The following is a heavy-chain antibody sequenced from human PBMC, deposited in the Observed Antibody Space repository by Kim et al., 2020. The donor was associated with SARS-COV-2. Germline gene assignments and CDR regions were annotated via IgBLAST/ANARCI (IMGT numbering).Heavy chain of an antibody. J-gene: IGHJ6*02. CDR2: ISSSSSYI. CDR3: ARDLLDTAMVLRPSVYYYYGMDV. D-gene: IGHD5-18*01. Sequence: GGSLRLSCAASGFTFSSYSMNWVRQAPGKGLEWVSSISSSSSYIYYADSVKGRFTISRDNAKNSLYLQMNSLRAEDTAVYYCARDLLDTAMVLRPSVYYYYGMDVWGQGTTVTVSS. V-gene: IGHV3-21*01. CDR1: GFTFSSYS.